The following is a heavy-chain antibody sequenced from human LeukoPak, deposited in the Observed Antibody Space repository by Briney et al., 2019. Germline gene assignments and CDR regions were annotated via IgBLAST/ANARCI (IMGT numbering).Heavy chain of an antibody. Sequence: SETLSLTCAVSGYSISSGYYWGWIRQPPGKGLEWIGSIYHSGSTYYNPSLKSRVTISVDTSKNQFSLKLSSVTAADTAVYYCARAWIPVVGTRDYWGQGTLVTVSS. D-gene: IGHD6-19*01. V-gene: IGHV4-38-2*01. CDR1: GYSISSGYY. J-gene: IGHJ4*02. CDR2: IYHSGST. CDR3: ARAWIPVVGTRDY.